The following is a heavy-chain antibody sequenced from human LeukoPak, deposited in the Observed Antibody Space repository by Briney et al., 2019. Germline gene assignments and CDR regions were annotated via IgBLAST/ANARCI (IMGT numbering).Heavy chain of an antibody. J-gene: IGHJ4*02. D-gene: IGHD4-17*01. CDR2: ISGSSHYT. Sequence: GGSLRLSCAASGFTFSDHYMSWIRQAPGKGLEWVSYISGSSHYTDTADSVKGRFTISRDNAKNSLYLQMNSLRTEDTAVYYCARVTLYGESALDYWGQGTLVTVSS. CDR1: GFTFSDHY. V-gene: IGHV3-11*06. CDR3: ARVTLYGESALDY.